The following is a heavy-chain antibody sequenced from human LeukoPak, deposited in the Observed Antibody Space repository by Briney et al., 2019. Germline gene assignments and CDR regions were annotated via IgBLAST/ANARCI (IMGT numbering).Heavy chain of an antibody. Sequence: GRSLRLSCAASGFTVNSNYMSWVRQAPAKGLEWVSVIYRAGSTYYADYVTVRFTISRDNSTNTLYLQMNSLRAEDTAVYYCAGGFEGHYYDSSTSIWGQETMVTVSS. D-gene: IGHD3-22*01. V-gene: IGHV3-53*01. J-gene: IGHJ3*02. CDR1: GFTVNSNY. CDR3: AGGFEGHYYDSSTSI. CDR2: IYRAGST.